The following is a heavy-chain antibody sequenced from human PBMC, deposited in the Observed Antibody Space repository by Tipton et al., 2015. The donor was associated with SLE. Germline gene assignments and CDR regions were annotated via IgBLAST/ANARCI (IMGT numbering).Heavy chain of an antibody. V-gene: IGHV4-59*11. CDR3: ARESYSSTWAPDY. Sequence: TLSLNCTVSGGSISSHYWTWIRQPPGKGLEYIGYVYPSGGSDYNPSLRSRVTISVDTSKNQFSLKLSSMTAADTAVYYWARESYSSTWAPDYWVQGTLVTVSS. CDR2: VYPSGGS. J-gene: IGHJ4*02. D-gene: IGHD6-6*01. CDR1: GGSISSHY.